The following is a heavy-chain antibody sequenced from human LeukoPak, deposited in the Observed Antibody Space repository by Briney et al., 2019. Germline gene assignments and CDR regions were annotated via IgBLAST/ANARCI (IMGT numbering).Heavy chain of an antibody. CDR2: IYTTGST. CDR1: GGSIGPDY. CDR3: ARHCRYGGLDY. Sequence: SETLSLTCTVSGGSIGPDYWSWIRQPAGKGLEWIGRIYTTGSTNYNPSLMSRITMSVDTSKNQFSLKLSSVTAADTAVYYCARHCRYGGLDYWGQGALVTVSS. D-gene: IGHD2-15*01. J-gene: IGHJ4*02. V-gene: IGHV4-4*07.